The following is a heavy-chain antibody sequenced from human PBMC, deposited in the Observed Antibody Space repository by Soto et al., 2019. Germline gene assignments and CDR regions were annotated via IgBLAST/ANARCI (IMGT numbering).Heavy chain of an antibody. Sequence: QVQLVQSGAEVKKPPASVKVSCKASGYTFTSYLITWVRQAPGQGLEWMGWISAYNGNTNYAEKLQGRVTMTTDTSTSTAYMELRTLRYDDAAVYYCARDSPPPREWGHGTLVTVSS. V-gene: IGHV1-18*01. CDR2: ISAYNGNT. J-gene: IGHJ4*01. CDR3: ARDSPPPRE. CDR1: GYTFTSYL.